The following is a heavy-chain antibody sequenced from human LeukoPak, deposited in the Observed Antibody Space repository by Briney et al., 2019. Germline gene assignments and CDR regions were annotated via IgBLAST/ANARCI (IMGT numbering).Heavy chain of an antibody. V-gene: IGHV1-69*13. CDR1: GGTFSSYA. CDR3: ARDLSGYVGGYFDY. D-gene: IGHD5-12*01. Sequence: GAPVKVSCKASGGTFSSYAISWVRQAPGQGLEWMGGIIPIFGTANYAQKFQGRVTITADESTSTAYMELSSLRSEDTAVYYCARDLSGYVGGYFDYWGQGTLVTVSS. J-gene: IGHJ4*02. CDR2: IIPIFGTA.